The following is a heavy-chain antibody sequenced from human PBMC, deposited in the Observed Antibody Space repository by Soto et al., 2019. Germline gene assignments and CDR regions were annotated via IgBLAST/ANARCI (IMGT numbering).Heavy chain of an antibody. CDR2: ISAYNGNT. CDR1: GYTFTSYG. V-gene: IGHV1-18*01. J-gene: IGHJ6*02. D-gene: IGHD3-10*01. CDR3: ARDPLYYYGSGSYYTPGYYYGMDV. Sequence: VSSVKVSRKASGYTFTSYGISCRIQAPGKGLEWRGWISAYNGNTYYAQKLQGRVTMTTDTSTSTAYMELRSLRSDDTAVYYCARDPLYYYGSGSYYTPGYYYGMDVWGQGTTVTVSS.